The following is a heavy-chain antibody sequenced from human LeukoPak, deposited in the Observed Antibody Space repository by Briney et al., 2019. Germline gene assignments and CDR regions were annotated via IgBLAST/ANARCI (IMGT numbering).Heavy chain of an antibody. CDR3: ASLGPGGSVAY. CDR1: GFTFSIYT. V-gene: IGHV3-21*01. CDR2: IISTSSYI. Sequence: PGGSLRLSCAASGFTFSIYTLNWVRHAPGRGLEWVSSIISTSSYIYYADSVKGRFTISRDNAKNSLSLQMNSLRAEDTAVYYCASLGPGGSVAYWGQGTLVTVSS. D-gene: IGHD4-23*01. J-gene: IGHJ4*02.